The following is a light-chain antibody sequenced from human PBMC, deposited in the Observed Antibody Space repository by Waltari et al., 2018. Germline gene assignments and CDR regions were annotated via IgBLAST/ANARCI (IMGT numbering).Light chain of an antibody. CDR2: DAS. V-gene: IGKV3-20*01. CDR1: QSSGRA. J-gene: IGKJ1*01. Sequence: SRTASQSSGRALAWYQQKPGQAPRLLIYDASSRATGISDKFSGSGSGTDFSLTISRVEPEDFAVYFCQMYVRLPVTFGQGTKVEVK. CDR3: QMYVRLPVT.